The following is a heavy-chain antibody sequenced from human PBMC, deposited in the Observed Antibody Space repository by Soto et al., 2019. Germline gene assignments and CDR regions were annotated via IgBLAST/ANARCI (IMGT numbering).Heavy chain of an antibody. J-gene: IGHJ4*02. D-gene: IGHD2-21*01. Sequence: GGSLRLSCTASGFDFSGSEMNWFRQAPGKGLEWVAYITGSGGAMFHADSLKGRFSISRDNTKNSLFLEMNNLTADDAGVYYCAKVAPFILGSPFWGQGTLVTVSS. V-gene: IGHV3-48*03. CDR1: GFDFSGSE. CDR2: ITGSGGAM. CDR3: AKVAPFILGSPF.